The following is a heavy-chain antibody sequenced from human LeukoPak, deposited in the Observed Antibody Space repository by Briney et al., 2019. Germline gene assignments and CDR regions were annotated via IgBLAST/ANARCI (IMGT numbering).Heavy chain of an antibody. V-gene: IGHV7-4-1*02. CDR1: GYTLTSYA. Sequence: ASVKVSCKASGYTLTSYAMNWVRQAPGQGLEWMGWINTNTGNPTYAQGFTGRFVFSLDTSVSTAYLQISSLKAEDTAVYYCARGAYGDYEEAYFDYWGQGTLVTVSS. CDR3: ARGAYGDYEEAYFDY. J-gene: IGHJ4*02. D-gene: IGHD4-17*01. CDR2: INTNTGNP.